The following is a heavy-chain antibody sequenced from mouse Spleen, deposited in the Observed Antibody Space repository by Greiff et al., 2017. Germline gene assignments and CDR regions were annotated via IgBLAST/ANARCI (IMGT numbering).Heavy chain of an antibody. CDR3: ARHCATMITAWFAY. D-gene: IGHD2-4*01. V-gene: IGHV5-9-3*01. Sequence: EVQLVESGGGLVKPGGSLKLSCAASGFTFSSYAMSWVRQTPEKRLEWVATISSGGSYTYYPDSVKGRFTISRDNAKNTLYLQMSSLRSEDTAMYYCARHCATMITAWFAYWGQGTLVTVSA. CDR1: GFTFSSYA. CDR2: ISSGGSYT. J-gene: IGHJ3*01.